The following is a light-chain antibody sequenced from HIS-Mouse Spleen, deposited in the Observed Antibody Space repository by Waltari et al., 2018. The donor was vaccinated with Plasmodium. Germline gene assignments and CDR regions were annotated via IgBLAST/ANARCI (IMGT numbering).Light chain of an antibody. Sequence: EIVMTQSPATLSVSPGERATLSCRASQSVSRNLAWYQQKPGQAPRVLIYGASTRATGIPARFSGSGSGTEFTITISSLQSEDFAVYYCQQYNNWSFTFGPGTKVDIK. J-gene: IGKJ3*01. CDR2: GAS. CDR3: QQYNNWSFT. V-gene: IGKV3-15*01. CDR1: QSVSRN.